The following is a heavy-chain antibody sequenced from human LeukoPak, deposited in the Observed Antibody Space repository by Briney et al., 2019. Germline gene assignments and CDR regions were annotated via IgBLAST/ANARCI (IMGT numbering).Heavy chain of an antibody. V-gene: IGHV4-59*08. D-gene: IGHD6-13*01. CDR3: ARRTGYSSSWYWFDP. CDR1: GGSISSYY. J-gene: IGHJ5*02. Sequence: SETLSLTCTVSGGSISSYYWRWIRQPPGKGLEWIGYIYYSGSTNYNPSLKSRVTISVDTSKNQFSLKLSSVTAADTAVYYCARRTGYSSSWYWFDPWGQGTLVTVSS. CDR2: IYYSGST.